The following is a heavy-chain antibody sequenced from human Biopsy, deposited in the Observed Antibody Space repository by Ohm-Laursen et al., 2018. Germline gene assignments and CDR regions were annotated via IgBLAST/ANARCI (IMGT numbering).Heavy chain of an antibody. CDR1: GGTFNNYG. V-gene: IGHV1-69*04. D-gene: IGHD2/OR15-2a*01. CDR3: ARDKTVLNYYFASGV. J-gene: IGHJ6*01. Sequence: SSVKVSCKASGGTFNNYGITWVRQAPGQGLEWVGRIISMVGTPKYAQKFQGRATITVDKSTSTAYLDLSSLKSEDTAVYYCARDKTVLNYYFASGVWGQGTTVTVSS. CDR2: IISMVGTP.